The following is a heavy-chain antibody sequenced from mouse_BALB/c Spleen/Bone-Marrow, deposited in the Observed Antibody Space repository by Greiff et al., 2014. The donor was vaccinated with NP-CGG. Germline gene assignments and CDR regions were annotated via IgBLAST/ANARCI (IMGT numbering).Heavy chain of an antibody. CDR2: IFPGDVDT. V-gene: IGHV1S56*01. CDR1: GYTFTNYY. Sequence: VQLQQSGPELVMPGTSVKISCKASGYTFTNYYIHWLKQRPGQGLEWIGWIFPGDVDTNYNEKFKGKATLTADESSSTAYMQLSSLTSEDSAVYFCAREGGRGGYFDVWGAGTTVTVSS. CDR3: AREGGRGGYFDV. J-gene: IGHJ1*01.